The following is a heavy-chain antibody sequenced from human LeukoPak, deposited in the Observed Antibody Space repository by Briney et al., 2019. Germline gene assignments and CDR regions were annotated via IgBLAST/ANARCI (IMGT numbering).Heavy chain of an antibody. Sequence: SETLSLTRTVSGGSISSYYWSWIRQPAGKGLEWIGRIYTSGSTNYNPSLKSRVTMSVDTSKNQFSLKLSSVTAADTAVYYCATNPQDYYGSGSYLSSHAFDIWGQGTMVTVSS. CDR2: IYTSGST. CDR3: ATNPQDYYGSGSYLSSHAFDI. J-gene: IGHJ3*02. D-gene: IGHD3-10*01. V-gene: IGHV4-4*07. CDR1: GGSISSYY.